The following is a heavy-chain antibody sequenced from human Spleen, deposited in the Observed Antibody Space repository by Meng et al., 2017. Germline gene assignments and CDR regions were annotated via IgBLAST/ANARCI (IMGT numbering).Heavy chain of an antibody. J-gene: IGHJ5*02. CDR1: DDSISSSNW. V-gene: IGHV4-4*02. CDR2: IYHSEST. CDR3: ARTDCSSTSCYQEGNNWFDP. Sequence: QVQLQESRSGLVKPSGTLSLTCAVSDDSISSSNWWSWVRQPPGKGLEWIGKIYHSESTNYNPSLKSRVTISVDKSKNQFSLKLSSVTAADTAVYYCARTDCSSTSCYQEGNNWFDPWGQGTLVTVSS. D-gene: IGHD2-2*01.